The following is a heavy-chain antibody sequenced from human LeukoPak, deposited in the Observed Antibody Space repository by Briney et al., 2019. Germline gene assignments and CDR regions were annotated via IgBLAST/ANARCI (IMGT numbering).Heavy chain of an antibody. Sequence: GGSLRLSCAASGFTFSSYWMSWVRQAPGKGLEWVANIKKVGSEKYYVDSVKGRFTISRDNAKTSLYLQMNSLRAEDTAVYYCARDLSGVTGYTYGRGIDYWGQGTLVTVSS. CDR1: GFTFSSYW. V-gene: IGHV3-7*01. J-gene: IGHJ4*02. CDR3: ARDLSGVTGYTYGRGIDY. D-gene: IGHD5-18*01. CDR2: IKKVGSEK.